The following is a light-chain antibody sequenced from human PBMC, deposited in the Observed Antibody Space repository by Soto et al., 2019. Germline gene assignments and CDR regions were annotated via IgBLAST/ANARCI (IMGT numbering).Light chain of an antibody. Sequence: DIVLTQSPGSLSLSPGERVTLSCRASQSVSNRYLAWYQHRPGQAPRLLIRGTSSRASGVPDRFSASGAGTDFILTISRVEPEEFAIYYCQKYGSSSTFGGGTKVEIK. CDR2: GTS. V-gene: IGKV3-20*01. J-gene: IGKJ4*01. CDR1: QSVSNRY. CDR3: QKYGSSST.